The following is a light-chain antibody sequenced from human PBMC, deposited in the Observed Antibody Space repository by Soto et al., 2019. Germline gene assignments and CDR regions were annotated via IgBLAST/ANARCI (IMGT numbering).Light chain of an antibody. Sequence: DIVMTQSPLSLPVTPGEPASISCRSSQSLLHSNVYNYLEWYLQNPGQSPQLLIYLGSTRASGVPDRFSGSGSGKDFTLKISRVEAEDVGVYYCMKALPTLYTFGQGTKLEIK. J-gene: IGKJ2*01. V-gene: IGKV2-28*01. CDR3: MKALPTLYT. CDR1: QSLLHSNVYNY. CDR2: LGS.